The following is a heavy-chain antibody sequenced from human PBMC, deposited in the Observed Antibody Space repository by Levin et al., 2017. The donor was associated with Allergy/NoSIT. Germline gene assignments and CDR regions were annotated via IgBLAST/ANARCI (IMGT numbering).Heavy chain of an antibody. CDR2: ISYDGSNK. Sequence: LSLTCAASGFTFSSYAMHWVRQAPGKGLEWVAVISYDGSNKYYADSVKGRFTISRDNSKNTLYLQMNSLRAEDTAVYYCARDGGYCSGGSCYSDAFDIWGQGTMVTVSS. D-gene: IGHD2-15*01. J-gene: IGHJ3*02. CDR1: GFTFSSYA. CDR3: ARDGGYCSGGSCYSDAFDI. V-gene: IGHV3-30-3*01.